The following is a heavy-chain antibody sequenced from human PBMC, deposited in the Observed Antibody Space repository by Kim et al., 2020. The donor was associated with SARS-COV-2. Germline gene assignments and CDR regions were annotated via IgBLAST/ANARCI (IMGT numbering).Heavy chain of an antibody. V-gene: IGHV4-39*01. Sequence: SETLSLTCTVSGGSISSSSYYWGWIRQPPGKGLEWIGSIYYSGSTYYNPSLKSRVTISVATSKNQFSLKLSSVTAADTAVYYCARGCYGDYGYYFNYWGQGTLVTVSS. D-gene: IGHD4-17*01. CDR1: GGSISSSSYY. J-gene: IGHJ4*02. CDR3: ARGCYGDYGYYFNY. CDR2: IYYSGST.